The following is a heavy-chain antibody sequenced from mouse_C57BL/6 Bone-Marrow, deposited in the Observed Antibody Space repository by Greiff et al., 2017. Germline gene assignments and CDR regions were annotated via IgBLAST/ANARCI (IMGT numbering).Heavy chain of an antibody. D-gene: IGHD1-1*01. CDR2: LWTGGGT. V-gene: IGHV2-9-1*01. Sequence: VQLQQSGPGLVAPSQSLSITCTVSGFSLTSYAISWVRQPPGKGLEWLGVLWTGGGTNFNSALKSRMSISKDNSKSPVYLKMNSLQTDDTARYYCASLITTSFDYWGQGTTLTVSA. CDR3: ASLITTSFDY. CDR1: GFSLTSYA. J-gene: IGHJ2*01.